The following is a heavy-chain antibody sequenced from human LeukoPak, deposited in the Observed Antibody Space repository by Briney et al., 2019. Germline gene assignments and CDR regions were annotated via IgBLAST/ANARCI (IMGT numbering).Heavy chain of an antibody. CDR2: IYYSGST. V-gene: IGHV4-39*07. CDR1: GGSISSSSYY. J-gene: IGHJ6*03. D-gene: IGHD3-3*01. Sequence: SETLSLTCTVSGGSISSSSYYWGWIRQPPGKGLEWIGSIYYSGSTYYNPSLKSRVTISVDTSKNQFSLKLSSVTAADTAVYYCARGKYYDFWSDNIEVCYMDVWGKGTTVTVSS. CDR3: ARGKYYDFWSDNIEVCYMDV.